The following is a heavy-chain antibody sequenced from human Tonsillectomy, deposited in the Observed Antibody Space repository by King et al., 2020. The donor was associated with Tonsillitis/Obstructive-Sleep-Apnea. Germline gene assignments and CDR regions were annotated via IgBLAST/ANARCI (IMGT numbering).Heavy chain of an antibody. Sequence: EVQLVESGGGLVQPGGSLRLSCAASGFTFSSYAMSWVRQAPGKGLEWVSAISGTDGGTYYADSVKGRFTISRENSKSTLYLQMNSLRAEDTAIYYCAKDHYDFWSGYYTGDNYWGQGTLVTVSS. V-gene: IGHV3-23*04. CDR1: GFTFSSYA. D-gene: IGHD3-3*01. CDR2: ISGTDGGT. CDR3: AKDHYDFWSGYYTGDNY. J-gene: IGHJ4*02.